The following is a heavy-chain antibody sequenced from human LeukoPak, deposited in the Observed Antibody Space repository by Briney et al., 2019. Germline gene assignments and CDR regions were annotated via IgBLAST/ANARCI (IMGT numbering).Heavy chain of an antibody. V-gene: IGHV7-4-1*02. Sequence: GASVKVSCKASGYTFTSYAMNWVRQVPGQGLEWMGWINTNTGNPTYAQGFTGRFVFSLDTSVSTAYLQISSLKAEDTAVYYCARDQVTDYYYYGMDVWGQGTTVTVSS. CDR1: GYTFTSYA. J-gene: IGHJ6*02. D-gene: IGHD5-18*01. CDR2: INTNTGNP. CDR3: ARDQVTDYYYYGMDV.